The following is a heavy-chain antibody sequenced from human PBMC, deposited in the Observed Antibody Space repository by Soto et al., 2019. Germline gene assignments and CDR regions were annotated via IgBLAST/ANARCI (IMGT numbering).Heavy chain of an antibody. V-gene: IGHV4-31*03. Sequence: QLQLQESGPGLVKPSQTLSLTCTVSGGSISSGGYYWSWIRQHPGKGLEWIGYIYYSGSTYYNPSLKSRVTISVDTSKNQFSLKLSSVTAADTAVYYCARYCSSTSCLDYFDYWGQGTLVTVSS. J-gene: IGHJ4*02. D-gene: IGHD2-2*01. CDR2: IYYSGST. CDR1: GGSISSGGYY. CDR3: ARYCSSTSCLDYFDY.